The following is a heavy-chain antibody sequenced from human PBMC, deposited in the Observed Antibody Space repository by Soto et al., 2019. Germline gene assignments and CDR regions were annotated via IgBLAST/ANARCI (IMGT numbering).Heavy chain of an antibody. CDR2: ISGSGGST. J-gene: IGHJ4*02. CDR3: AKDWGPSCWSWKILDY. D-gene: IGHD6-13*01. V-gene: IGHV3-23*01. Sequence: PGGSLRLSCAASGFTFSSYAMSWVRQAPGKGLEWVSAISGSGGSTYYADSVKGRFTISRDNSKNTLYLQMNSLRAEDTAVYYCAKDWGPSCWSWKILDYWGQGTLVTVSS. CDR1: GFTFSSYA.